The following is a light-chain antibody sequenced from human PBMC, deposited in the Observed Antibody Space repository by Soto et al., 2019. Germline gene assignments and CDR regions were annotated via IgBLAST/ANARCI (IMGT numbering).Light chain of an antibody. V-gene: IGKV3-20*01. CDR1: QSLSGNY. CDR3: QQYGSSHMYT. J-gene: IGKJ2*01. CDR2: GAS. Sequence: DIVLTQSPGTLSLSPGERATLSCRASQSLSGNYLAWYQQRPGQPPRLLIYGASSRATGIPDRFSGSRSRTHFTLTISTLEPEDFAVYICQQYGSSHMYTFGQGTKLEIK.